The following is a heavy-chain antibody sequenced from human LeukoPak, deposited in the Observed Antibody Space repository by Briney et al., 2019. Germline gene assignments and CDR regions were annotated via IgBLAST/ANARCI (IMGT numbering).Heavy chain of an antibody. D-gene: IGHD3-10*01. Sequence: ASLKVSCKASGYTFTNYYMHGVRQAPAQGLEWMGMINPNGGSTSYAQRFQGRVTMTRDTSTSTFYMELSTLRYEDTAVYCCARGSYYYMDVWVKGTTVTISS. CDR2: INPNGGST. CDR3: ARGSYYYMDV. CDR1: GYTFTNYY. J-gene: IGHJ6*03. V-gene: IGHV1-46*01.